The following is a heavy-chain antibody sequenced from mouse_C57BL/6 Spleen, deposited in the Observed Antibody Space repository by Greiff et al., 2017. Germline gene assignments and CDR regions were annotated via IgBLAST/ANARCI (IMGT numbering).Heavy chain of an antibody. V-gene: IGHV1-82*01. Sequence: QVQLKDSGPELVKPGASVKISCKASGYAFSSSWMNWVKQRPGKGLEWIGRIYPGDGDTNYNGKFKGKATLTADKSSSTAYMQLSSLTSEDSAVYFCARCPSTMITTYYFDYWGQGTTLTVSS. J-gene: IGHJ2*01. CDR1: GYAFSSSW. CDR2: IYPGDGDT. CDR3: ARCPSTMITTYYFDY. D-gene: IGHD2-4*01.